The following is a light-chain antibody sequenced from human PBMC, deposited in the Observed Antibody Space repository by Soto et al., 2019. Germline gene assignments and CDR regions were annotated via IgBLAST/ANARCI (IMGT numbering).Light chain of an antibody. J-gene: IGLJ3*02. CDR2: EVS. CDR1: SSDIGSYNF. V-gene: IGLV2-23*02. CDR3: CSYAGDVTWV. Sequence: QSVLTQPASVSGSPGQSITISCTGTSSDIGSYNFVSWYQQHPGKAPQLIISEVSKRPSGVSNRFSGSKSGNTASLTISGLQAEDEADYYCCSYAGDVTWVFGGGTQLTVL.